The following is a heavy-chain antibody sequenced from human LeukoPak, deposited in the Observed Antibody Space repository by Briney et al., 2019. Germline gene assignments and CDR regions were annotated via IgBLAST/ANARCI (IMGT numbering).Heavy chain of an antibody. D-gene: IGHD5-24*01. J-gene: IGHJ4*02. CDR3: ARLGYNYDY. CDR1: GFTFSTYW. CDR2: INQDGSEK. V-gene: IGHV3-7*01. Sequence: GGSLRLSCAASGFTFSTYWMSWVRQAPGKGLEWVANINQDGSEKHYVDSVKGRFTISRDNAKNSLYLQMNSLRAEDTAVYYCARLGYNYDYWGQGTLVTVSS.